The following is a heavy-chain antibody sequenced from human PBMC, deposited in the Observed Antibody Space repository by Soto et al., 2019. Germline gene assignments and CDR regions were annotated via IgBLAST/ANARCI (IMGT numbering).Heavy chain of an antibody. CDR1: GYTFTSYG. D-gene: IGHD5-12*01. CDR3: ASTSLEDGYNRPPHYYYCRDV. CDR2: ISAYNGNT. J-gene: IGHJ6*02. Sequence: QVQLVQSGAEVKKPGASVKVSCKASGYTFTSYGISWVGQAPGQGLEWMGWISAYNGNTNYAQKLQGRVTMTTDTPTSTAYMELRSLRSDATAVYYFASTSLEDGYNRPPHYYYCRDVCGQGSTVTVSS. V-gene: IGHV1-18*04.